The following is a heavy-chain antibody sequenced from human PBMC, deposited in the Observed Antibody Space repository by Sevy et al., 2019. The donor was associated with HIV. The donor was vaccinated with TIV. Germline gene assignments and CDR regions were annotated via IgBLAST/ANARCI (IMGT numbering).Heavy chain of an antibody. CDR2: IKSKTDGGTT. D-gene: IGHD3-22*01. CDR1: GFTFSNAW. J-gene: IGHJ4*02. Sequence: GGSLRLSCAASGFTFSNAWMSWVRQAPGKGLEWVGRIKSKTDGGTTDYAAPVKGRFTISRDNSTNTLYLQMNSLKTEDTAVYYCTTNPTTYYYDNSDYWGQGTLVTVSS. CDR3: TTNPTTYYYDNSDY. V-gene: IGHV3-15*01.